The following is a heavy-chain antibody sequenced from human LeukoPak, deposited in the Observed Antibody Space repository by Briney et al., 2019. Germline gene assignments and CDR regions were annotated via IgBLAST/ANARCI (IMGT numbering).Heavy chain of an antibody. CDR3: ARGTDIVATTQSRGYYFDY. J-gene: IGHJ4*02. D-gene: IGHD5-12*01. Sequence: ASVKVSCKASGGTFSSYAISWVRQAPGQGREWMGGIIPIFGTANYAQKFQGRVTITTDESTSTAYMELSSLRSEDTAVYYCARGTDIVATTQSRGYYFDYWGQGTLVTVSS. V-gene: IGHV1-69*05. CDR2: IIPIFGTA. CDR1: GGTFSSYA.